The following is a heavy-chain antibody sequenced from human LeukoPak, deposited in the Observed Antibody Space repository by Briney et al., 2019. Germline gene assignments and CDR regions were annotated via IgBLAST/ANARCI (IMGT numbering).Heavy chain of an antibody. J-gene: IGHJ4*02. D-gene: IGHD6-6*01. CDR3: ARDPYSTSSGLEIRY. Sequence: ASVKVSCKASGYPFTSYAISWVRQAPGQGLEWMGRIIPMLGIANYAQKFQGRVTINADKSTSTAYMELSSLRSEDTAVYYCARDPYSTSSGLEIRYWGQGTLVTVSS. V-gene: IGHV1-69*04. CDR1: GYPFTSYA. CDR2: IIPMLGIA.